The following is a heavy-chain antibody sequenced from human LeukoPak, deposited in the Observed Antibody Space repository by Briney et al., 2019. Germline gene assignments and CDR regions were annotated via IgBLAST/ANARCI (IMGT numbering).Heavy chain of an antibody. CDR3: AKRGVVIRVILVGFHKQAYYFDS. V-gene: IGHV3-23*01. CDR2: ISDSGGST. D-gene: IGHD3-10*01. J-gene: IGHJ4*02. Sequence: PGGSLRLSCAVSGITLSNYGVSWVRQAPGKGLEWVAGISDSGGSTNYADSVKGRFTISRDNAKNTLYLQMNSLRAEDTAVYFCAKRGVVIRVILVGFHKQAYYFDSWGQGALVTVSS. CDR1: GITLSNYG.